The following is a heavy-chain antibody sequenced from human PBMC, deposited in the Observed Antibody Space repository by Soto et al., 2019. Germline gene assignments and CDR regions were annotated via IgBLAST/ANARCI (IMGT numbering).Heavy chain of an antibody. V-gene: IGHV4-30-4*01. J-gene: IGHJ4*02. D-gene: IGHD4-17*01. CDR3: ATMGTPVTGLYYFDY. CDR1: GGSISSGNYY. Sequence: TLSLTCTVSGGSISSGNYYWSWIRQPPGKGLEWIGFISYSGTTHYSASLRSRVSISVDTSKNQFSLDLSSVTAADTAVYYCATMGTPVTGLYYFDYWGQGTLVTVS. CDR2: ISYSGTT.